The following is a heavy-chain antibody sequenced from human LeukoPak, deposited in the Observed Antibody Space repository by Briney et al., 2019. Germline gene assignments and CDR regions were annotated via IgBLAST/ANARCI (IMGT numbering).Heavy chain of an antibody. D-gene: IGHD1-26*01. Sequence: GASVKVSCKASGYTFTSYGISWVRQAPGQGLEWMGWISAYNGNTNYVQKLQGRVTMTTDTSTSTAYMELRSLRSDDTAVYYCARRSGSYYGADNWFDPWGQGTLVTVSS. V-gene: IGHV1-18*01. CDR3: ARRSGSYYGADNWFDP. J-gene: IGHJ5*02. CDR2: ISAYNGNT. CDR1: GYTFTSYG.